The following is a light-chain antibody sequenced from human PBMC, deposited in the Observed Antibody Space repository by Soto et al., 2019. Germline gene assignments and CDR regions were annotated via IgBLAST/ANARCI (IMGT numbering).Light chain of an antibody. CDR3: LLTSDYPPP. CDR2: AAS. V-gene: IGKV1-6*01. CDR1: QGIRND. Sequence: ARHMTKKKSSLSASVGDRVTITCRASQGIRNDLGWYQQKPGQAPKLLIFAASSLQVGVPSRFSGSGSGTDFTLTISSLQPEELTTYYCLLTSDYPPPSGPLTKVDIK. J-gene: IGKJ3*01.